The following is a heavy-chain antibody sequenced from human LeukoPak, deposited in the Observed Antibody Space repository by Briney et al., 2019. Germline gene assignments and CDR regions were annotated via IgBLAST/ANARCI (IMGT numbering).Heavy chain of an antibody. CDR2: IYTSGST. V-gene: IGHV4-59*10. J-gene: IGHJ3*02. D-gene: IGHD3-22*01. CDR3: ARAHDYYYDSSGYLARGAFDI. CDR1: GGSFSGYY. Sequence: SETLSLTCAVYGGSFSGYYWSWIRQPAGKGLEWIGRIYTSGSTNYNPSLKSRVTISVDTSKNQFSLKLSSVTAADTAVYYCARAHDYYYDSSGYLARGAFDIWGQGTMVTVSS.